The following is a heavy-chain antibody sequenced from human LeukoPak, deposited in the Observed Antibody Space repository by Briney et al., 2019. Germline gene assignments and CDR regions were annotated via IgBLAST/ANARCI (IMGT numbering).Heavy chain of an antibody. D-gene: IGHD2-2*01. CDR2: IYYSGST. V-gene: IGHV4-31*03. J-gene: IGHJ3*02. CDR1: GGSISSGGYY. CDR3: ARTPRMNIVVVPAANLNAFDI. Sequence: SETLSLTCTVSGGSISSGGYYWSWIRQHPGKGLEWIGYIYYSGSTYYNPSLKSRVTISVDTSKNQLSLKLSSVTAADTAVYYCARTPRMNIVVVPAANLNAFDIWGQGTMVTVSS.